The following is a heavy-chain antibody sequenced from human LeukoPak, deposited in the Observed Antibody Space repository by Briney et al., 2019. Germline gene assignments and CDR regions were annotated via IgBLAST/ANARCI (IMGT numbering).Heavy chain of an antibody. V-gene: IGHV3-23*01. D-gene: IGHD3-22*01. Sequence: GGSLRLSCAASGFTFSSYAMSWVRQAPGKGLEWVSAISGSGGSTYYADSVKGRFTTSRDNSKNTLYLQMNSLRAEDTAVYYCAKASYNTYYYDSSGYYAPDYWGQGTLVTVSS. CDR3: AKASYNTYYYDSSGYYAPDY. J-gene: IGHJ4*02. CDR2: ISGSGGST. CDR1: GFTFSSYA.